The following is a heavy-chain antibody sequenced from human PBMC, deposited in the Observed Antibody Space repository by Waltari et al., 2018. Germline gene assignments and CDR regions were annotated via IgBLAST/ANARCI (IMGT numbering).Heavy chain of an antibody. CDR3: AREPYGDYGRPSDY. Sequence: QLQLQESGPGLVKPSETLSLTCTVPGGPISSSSYYWGWIRQPPGKGLDWIGSIYYSGSTYYNPSLKSRVTISVDTSKNQFSLKLSSVTAADTAVYYCAREPYGDYGRPSDYWGQGTLVTVSS. CDR2: IYYSGST. V-gene: IGHV4-39*02. D-gene: IGHD4-17*01. CDR1: GGPISSSSYY. J-gene: IGHJ4*02.